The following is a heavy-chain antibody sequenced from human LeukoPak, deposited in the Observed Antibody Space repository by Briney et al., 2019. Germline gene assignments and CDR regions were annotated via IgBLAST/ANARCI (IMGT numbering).Heavy chain of an antibody. Sequence: SETLSLTCTVSGGSISSGGYYWSWIRQHPGKGLEWIGYIYYSGSTYYNPSLKSRVTISVDTSKSQFSLKLSSVTAADTAVYYCARQQGIAAAGTVYSGYFDYWGQGTLVTVSS. J-gene: IGHJ4*02. CDR1: GGSISSGGYY. D-gene: IGHD6-13*01. CDR3: ARQQGIAAAGTVYSGYFDY. CDR2: IYYSGST. V-gene: IGHV4-31*03.